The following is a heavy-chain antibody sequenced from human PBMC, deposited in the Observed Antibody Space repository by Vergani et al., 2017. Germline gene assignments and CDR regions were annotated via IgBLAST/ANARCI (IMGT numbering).Heavy chain of an antibody. V-gene: IGHV5-51*01. D-gene: IGHD3-22*01. CDR2: IYPGDSDT. CDR1: GYSFTSYW. Sequence: EVQLVQSGAEVKKPGESLKTSCKGSGYSFTSYWIGWVRQMPGKGLEWMGVIYPGDSDTRYSPSFQGQVTISADKSISTAYLQWSSLKASDTAMYYCARLYGRDSSGSKYFDYWGQGALVTVSS. CDR3: ARLYGRDSSGSKYFDY. J-gene: IGHJ4*02.